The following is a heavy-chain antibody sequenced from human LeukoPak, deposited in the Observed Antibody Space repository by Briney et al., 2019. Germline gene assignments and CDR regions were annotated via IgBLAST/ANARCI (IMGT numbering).Heavy chain of an antibody. D-gene: IGHD5-24*01. CDR1: GFTFSNAW. CDR3: STDRD. V-gene: IGHV3-15*05. Sequence: GGSLRLSCAASGFTFSNAWLSWVRQAPGKGLEWVGRIKGKPDGGTADYAASVMARFIISRDDSKNTVYLQMNSLREEDSGLYFCSTDRDWGQGTLVAVSS. CDR2: IKGKPDGGTA. J-gene: IGHJ4*02.